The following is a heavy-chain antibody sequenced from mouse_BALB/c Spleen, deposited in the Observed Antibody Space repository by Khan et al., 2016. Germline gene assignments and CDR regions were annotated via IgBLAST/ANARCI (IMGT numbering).Heavy chain of an antibody. Sequence: EVKLLESGGGLVQPGGSPKLSCAASGFDFSRYWMSWVRQAPGKGLEWIGEINPDSSTINYTPSLKDKFIISRDNAKNTLYLQMVKVRSEDTALYYCASLHYYGRFAYWGQGTLVTVSA. D-gene: IGHD1-2*01. CDR3: ASLHYYGRFAY. CDR2: INPDSSTI. CDR1: GFDFSRYW. V-gene: IGHV4-1*02. J-gene: IGHJ3*01.